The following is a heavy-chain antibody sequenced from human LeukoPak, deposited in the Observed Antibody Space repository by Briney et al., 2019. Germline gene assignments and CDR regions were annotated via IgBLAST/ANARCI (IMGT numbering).Heavy chain of an antibody. CDR2: FDPEDGET. Sequence: PGASVKFSCKVSGYPLTELAIHWVRQAPGKGLEWMGGFDPEDGETVYAQNFQGRVTMAEDTSTDTAYMELSSLRPEDTAVYFCATNSRGYSLYWGQGTLVAVSS. D-gene: IGHD3-10*01. CDR3: ATNSRGYSLY. J-gene: IGHJ4*02. CDR1: GYPLTELA. V-gene: IGHV1-24*01.